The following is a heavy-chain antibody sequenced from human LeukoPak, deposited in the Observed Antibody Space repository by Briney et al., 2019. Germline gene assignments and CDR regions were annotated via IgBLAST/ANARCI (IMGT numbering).Heavy chain of an antibody. CDR1: GGSISSYY. D-gene: IGHD1-26*01. CDR2: IYTSGST. Sequence: SETLSLTCTVSGGSISSYYGSWIRQPAGKGLEWIGRIYTSGSTNYNPSLKSRVTISVDTSKNQFSLKLSSVTAADTAVYYCARTRFGGSYRYFDYWGQGTLVTVSS. V-gene: IGHV4-4*07. CDR3: ARTRFGGSYRYFDY. J-gene: IGHJ4*02.